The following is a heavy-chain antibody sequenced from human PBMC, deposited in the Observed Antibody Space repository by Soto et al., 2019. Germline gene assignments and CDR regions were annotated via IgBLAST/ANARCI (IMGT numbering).Heavy chain of an antibody. V-gene: IGHV4-34*01. CDR2: INHSGST. CDR3: ASSGYYGSGSRAYYFDY. CDR1: GGSFSDYY. Sequence: SETLSLTCAVYGGSFSDYYWSWIRQPPGKGLEWIGEINHSGSTNYNPSLKSRVTISVDTSKNQFSLKLSSVTAADTAVYYCASSGYYGSGSRAYYFDYWGQGTLVTVSS. J-gene: IGHJ4*02. D-gene: IGHD3-10*01.